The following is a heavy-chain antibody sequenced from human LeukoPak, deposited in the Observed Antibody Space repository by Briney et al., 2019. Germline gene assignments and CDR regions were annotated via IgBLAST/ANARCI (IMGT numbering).Heavy chain of an antibody. Sequence: SETLSLTCTVSGGSVSSGSYYWSWIRQPPGKGLEWIGYIYYSGSTNYNPSLKSRVIISVDTSKNQFSLKLSSVTAADTAVYYCASALSSGYYPTGYWGQGTLVTVSS. CDR2: IYYSGST. CDR1: GGSVSSGSYY. CDR3: ASALSSGYYPTGY. J-gene: IGHJ4*02. V-gene: IGHV4-61*01. D-gene: IGHD3-22*01.